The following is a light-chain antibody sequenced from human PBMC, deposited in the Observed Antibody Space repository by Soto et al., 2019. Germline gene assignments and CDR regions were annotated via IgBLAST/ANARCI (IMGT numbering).Light chain of an antibody. CDR2: AAS. Sequence: DIQMTQSPSSLSASVGDRVTITCRASQSISSYLNWYQQKPGKAPKLLIYAASSLQSGVPSRFSGSGSGTDFTLTISSLQPEDFATYYYQQSYSTLSLTFGQGTRLEIK. J-gene: IGKJ5*01. V-gene: IGKV1-39*01. CDR3: QQSYSTLSLT. CDR1: QSISSY.